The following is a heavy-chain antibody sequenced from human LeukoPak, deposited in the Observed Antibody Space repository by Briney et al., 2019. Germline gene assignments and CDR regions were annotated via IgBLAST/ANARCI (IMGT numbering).Heavy chain of an antibody. CDR1: GFTFSSYA. V-gene: IGHV3-23*01. D-gene: IGHD3-10*01. Sequence: GGSLRLSCAASGFTFSSYAMNWVRQAPGKGLEWVASVSGSGVSTYYADSVKGRFTISRDNSKNMLYLQLNSLRAEDTAVYYCAKSKSMVRGVENWFDPWGQGTLVTVSS. J-gene: IGHJ5*02. CDR3: AKSKSMVRGVENWFDP. CDR2: VSGSGVST.